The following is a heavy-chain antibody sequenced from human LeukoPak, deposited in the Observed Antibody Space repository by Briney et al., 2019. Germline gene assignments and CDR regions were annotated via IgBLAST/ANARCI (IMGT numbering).Heavy chain of an antibody. V-gene: IGHV3-33*01. CDR2: IWNDGSHQ. D-gene: IGHD4-17*01. J-gene: IGHJ4*02. CDR1: GFSFSSYG. Sequence: GGSLRLSCSASGFSFSSYGMHWVRHAPGKGLQWVAVIWNDGSHQYYADSEKGRFTISRDNSRNTMYLQMNRLRVEDTAVYYCARDAAEYGDSHFDWWGQGTLVTVSS. CDR3: ARDAAEYGDSHFDW.